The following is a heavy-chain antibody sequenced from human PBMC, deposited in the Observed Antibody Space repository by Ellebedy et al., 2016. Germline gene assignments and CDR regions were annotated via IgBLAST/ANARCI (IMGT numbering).Heavy chain of an antibody. CDR1: GGTFSSYT. CDR3: ARERETGAHFDH. V-gene: IGHV1-69*13. J-gene: IGHJ4*02. Sequence: SVKVSXXASGGTFSSYTISWVRQAPGQGLEWMGGIIPIFHIANYAQKFQDRVTISADESTSTAYMELSSLRSEDTAVYYCARERETGAHFDHWGQGTLVTVSS. D-gene: IGHD7-27*01. CDR2: IIPIFHIA.